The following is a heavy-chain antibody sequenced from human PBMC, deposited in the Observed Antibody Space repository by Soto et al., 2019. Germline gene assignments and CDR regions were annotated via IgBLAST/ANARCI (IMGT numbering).Heavy chain of an antibody. Sequence: GGSLRLSCVASAFSSHHHALHWVRQGPGKGLEWVSGIHWNNGATGYADSVKGRFTIFKDNVKNSVYLQMNSLRTDDTAFYYCTEDILPGGADVWGQGTTVTVCS. J-gene: IGHJ6*02. CDR1: AFSSHHHA. D-gene: IGHD3-16*01. V-gene: IGHV3-9*02. CDR3: TEDILPGGADV. CDR2: IHWNNGAT.